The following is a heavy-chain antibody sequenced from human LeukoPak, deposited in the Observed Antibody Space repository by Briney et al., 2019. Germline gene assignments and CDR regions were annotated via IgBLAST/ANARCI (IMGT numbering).Heavy chain of an antibody. V-gene: IGHV3-48*03. CDR3: ASLGGHGLRYFDWLPTRDV. CDR1: RFTFSSYE. Sequence: GGSLRLSCAASRFTFSSYEMNWVRQAPGKGLEWVSYISSSGSTIYYADSVKGRFTISRDNAKNSLYLQMNSLRAEDTAVYYCASLGGHGLRYFDWLPTRDVWGKGTTVTISS. J-gene: IGHJ6*04. CDR2: ISSSGSTI. D-gene: IGHD3-9*01.